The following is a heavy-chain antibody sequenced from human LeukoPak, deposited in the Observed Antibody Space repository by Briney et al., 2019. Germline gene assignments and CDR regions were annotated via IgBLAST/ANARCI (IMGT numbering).Heavy chain of an antibody. CDR2: ISGSGGST. Sequence: GGSLRLSCAASGFTFSSYGMSWVRQAPGKGLEWVPAISGSGGSTYYADSVKGRFTISRDNSKNTLYLQMNSLRAEDTAVYYCAKDVPSAHSSGYQGYWGQGTLVTVSS. D-gene: IGHD3-22*01. CDR3: AKDVPSAHSSGYQGY. V-gene: IGHV3-23*01. CDR1: GFTFSSYG. J-gene: IGHJ4*02.